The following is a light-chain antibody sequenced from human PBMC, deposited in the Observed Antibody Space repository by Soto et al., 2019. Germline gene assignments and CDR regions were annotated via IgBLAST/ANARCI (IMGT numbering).Light chain of an antibody. Sequence: EIVLTQSPGTLSLSPGKRATLSCRASQSVSSSSLAWYQQKPGQAPRLLIYDASNRATGIPARFSGSGSGTDFTLTISSLEPEDFAVYYCQQRSNWPSTWTFGQGTKVDIK. CDR1: QSVSSSS. V-gene: IGKV3D-20*02. CDR3: QQRSNWPSTWT. CDR2: DAS. J-gene: IGKJ1*01.